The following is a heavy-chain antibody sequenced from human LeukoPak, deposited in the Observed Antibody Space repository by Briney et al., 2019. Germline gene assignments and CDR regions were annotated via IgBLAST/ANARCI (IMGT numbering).Heavy chain of an antibody. CDR2: IRSKANSYAT. D-gene: IGHD3-16*02. Sequence: GGSLRLSCAASGFTFSGSAMHWVRQASGKGLEWVGRIRSKANSYATAYAASVKGRFTISRDDSKNTAYLQMNSLKTEDTAVYYCTRHGDYDYVWGSYRYTDYWGQGTLVTVSS. J-gene: IGHJ4*02. V-gene: IGHV3-73*01. CDR1: GFTFSGSA. CDR3: TRHGDYDYVWGSYRYTDY.